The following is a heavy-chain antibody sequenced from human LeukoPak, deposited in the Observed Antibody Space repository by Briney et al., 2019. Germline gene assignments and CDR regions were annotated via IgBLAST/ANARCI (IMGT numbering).Heavy chain of an antibody. Sequence: ASVKVSCKASGYTFTNYGISWVRQAPGQGLEWMGWISAYNGNTNYAQKLQGRVTMTTDTSTSTAYMELRSLRSDDTAVYYCASKGYYDSSGYPHDAFDIWGQGTMVTVSS. V-gene: IGHV1-18*01. CDR2: ISAYNGNT. CDR3: ASKGYYDSSGYPHDAFDI. J-gene: IGHJ3*02. D-gene: IGHD3-22*01. CDR1: GYTFTNYG.